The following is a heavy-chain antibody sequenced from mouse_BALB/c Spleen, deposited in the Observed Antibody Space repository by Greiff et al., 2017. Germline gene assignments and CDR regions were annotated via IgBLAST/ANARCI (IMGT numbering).Heavy chain of an antibody. CDR3: TRANYYGSRDWFAY. CDR2: IRLKSNNYAT. D-gene: IGHD1-1*01. J-gene: IGHJ3*01. CDR1: GFTFSNYW. V-gene: IGHV6-6*02. Sequence: EVKLEESGGGLVQPGGSMKLSCVASGFTFSNYWMNWVRQSPEKGLEWVAEIRLKSNNYATHYAESVKGRFTISRDDSKSSVYLQMNNLRAEDTGIYYCTRANYYGSRDWFAYWGQGTLVTVSA.